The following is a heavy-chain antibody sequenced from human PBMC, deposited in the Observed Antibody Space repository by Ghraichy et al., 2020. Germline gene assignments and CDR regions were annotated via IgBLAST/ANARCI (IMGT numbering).Heavy chain of an antibody. D-gene: IGHD5-24*01. V-gene: IGHV2-70*11. CDR2: IDWDDDK. CDR3: ARGRRDGYNRRYYYYGMDV. J-gene: IGHJ6*02. Sequence: SGPTLVKPTQTLTLTCTFSGFSLSTSGMCVSWIRQPPGKALEWLARIDWDDDKYYSTSLKTRLTISKDTSKNQVVLTMTNMDPVDTATYYCARGRRDGYNRRYYYYGMDVWGQGTTVTVSS. CDR1: GFSLSTSGMC.